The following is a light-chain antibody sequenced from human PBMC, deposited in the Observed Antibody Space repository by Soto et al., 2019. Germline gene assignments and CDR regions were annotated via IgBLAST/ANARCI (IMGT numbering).Light chain of an antibody. CDR1: ISDVGGYNY. CDR2: EVS. CDR3: SSYTKSTSAV. Sequence: QSALTQPASVSGSPGQSITISCTGTISDVGGYNYVSWYQQHPGKAPKLMIYEVSNRPSGVSNRFSGSKSGNTASLTISGLQAEDEADYYCSSYTKSTSAVFGGGTKLTVL. J-gene: IGLJ3*02. V-gene: IGLV2-14*01.